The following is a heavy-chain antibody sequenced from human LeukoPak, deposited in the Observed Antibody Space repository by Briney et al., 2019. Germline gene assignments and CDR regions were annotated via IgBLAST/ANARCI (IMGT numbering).Heavy chain of an antibody. CDR1: GGSISSSNW. CDR2: IYHSGNT. D-gene: IGHD3-9*01. CDR3: ASLRGDDILTGRNY. Sequence: SGPGLVKPSETLSLTCAVSGGSISSSNWWSWVRQPPGKGLEWIGEIYHSGNTNYNPSLKSRVTISVDKSKNQFSLKLSSVTAADTAVYYCASLRGDDILTGRNYWGQGTLVTVSS. V-gene: IGHV4-4*02. J-gene: IGHJ4*02.